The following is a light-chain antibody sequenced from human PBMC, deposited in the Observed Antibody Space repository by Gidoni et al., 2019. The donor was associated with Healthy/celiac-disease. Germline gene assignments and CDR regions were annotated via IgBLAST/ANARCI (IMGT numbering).Light chain of an antibody. CDR3: HSETSSSTFWV. CDR1: SSDVGGYNY. Sequence: QSALTQPASVSGSPGQSITISCTGTSSDVGGYNYVSGYHQHPGKAPELMIYDVSNRPSGISERFSGSSSGTTATLTITGVQAEDEADYYCHSETSSSTFWVFGAGTKLTVL. J-gene: IGLJ3*02. V-gene: IGLV2-14*03. CDR2: DVS.